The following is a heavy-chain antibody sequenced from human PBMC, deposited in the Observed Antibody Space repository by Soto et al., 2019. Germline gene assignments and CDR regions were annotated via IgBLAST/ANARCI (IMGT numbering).Heavy chain of an antibody. D-gene: IGHD3-16*01. V-gene: IGHV4-34*01. CDR2: INHSGDT. Sequence: SETMSLTCAIYDESFSGYYWTWIRKPPGKGLEWIGDINHSGDTNYNPSLKSRVTISVDTSKNQFSLKLSSVTAADTAVYYCARGYSFGLLGYYFDYWGQGTLVTVSS. CDR1: DESFSGYY. CDR3: ARGYSFGLLGYYFDY. J-gene: IGHJ4*02.